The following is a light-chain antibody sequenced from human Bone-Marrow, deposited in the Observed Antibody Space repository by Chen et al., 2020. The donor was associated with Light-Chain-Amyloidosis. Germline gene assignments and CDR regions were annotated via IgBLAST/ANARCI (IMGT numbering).Light chain of an antibody. CDR2: EDD. CDR1: NNDVGNYNF. V-gene: IGLV2-14*02. CDR3: SSYGTTYV. Sequence: HSDLTQRASVSGSPGQSIIISCTETNNDVGNYNFGSWYQQQPGKSPRLVIYEDDKRPSEVPSRFSSSKSGNTASLTISGLQPEDEADYYCSSYGTTYVFGSGTTVTVL. J-gene: IGLJ1*01.